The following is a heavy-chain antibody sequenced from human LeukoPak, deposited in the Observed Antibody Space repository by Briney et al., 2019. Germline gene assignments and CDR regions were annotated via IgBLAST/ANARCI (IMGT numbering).Heavy chain of an antibody. V-gene: IGHV4-61*08. CDR3: ARPSYSSSWYIFDY. CDR2: IYYSGST. CDR1: GGSITSRDYY. J-gene: IGHJ4*02. D-gene: IGHD6-13*01. Sequence: PSETLSLTCTVSGGSITSRDYYWSWIRQSPGKGLEWIGYIYYSGSTNYNPSLKSRVTISVDTSKNQFSLKLSSVTAADTAVYYCARPSYSSSWYIFDYWGQGTLVTVSS.